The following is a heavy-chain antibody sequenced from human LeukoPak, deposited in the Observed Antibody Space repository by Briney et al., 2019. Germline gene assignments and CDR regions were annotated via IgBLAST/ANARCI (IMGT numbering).Heavy chain of an antibody. Sequence: SVKVSCKASGGTFSSYAISWVRQAPGQGLEWMGGIIPICGTANYAQKFQGRVTITTDESTSTAYMQLSSLRSEDTAVYYCARLSLDSSGWYGMNPWGQGTLVTVSS. CDR3: ARLSLDSSGWYGMNP. V-gene: IGHV1-69*05. CDR1: GGTFSSYA. J-gene: IGHJ5*02. CDR2: IIPICGTA. D-gene: IGHD6-19*01.